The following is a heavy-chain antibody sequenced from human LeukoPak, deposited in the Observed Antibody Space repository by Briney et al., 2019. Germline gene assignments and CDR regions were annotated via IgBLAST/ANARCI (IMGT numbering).Heavy chain of an antibody. Sequence: PGGSLRLSCVASGFRFNDYGIHWVRQAPGKGLEWVSGLNYKGDNLGFAESVKGRFTISRDNAGNFLHLEINSLTPEDTAFYYCAKYDGIADRPWFFDHWGQGTLVTVSS. D-gene: IGHD6-6*01. CDR2: LNYKGDNL. CDR1: GFRFNDYG. J-gene: IGHJ4*02. CDR3: AKYDGIADRPWFFDH. V-gene: IGHV3-9*01.